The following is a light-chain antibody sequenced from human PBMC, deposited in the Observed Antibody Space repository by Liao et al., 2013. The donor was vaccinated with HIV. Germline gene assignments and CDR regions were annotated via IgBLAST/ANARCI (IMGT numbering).Light chain of an antibody. Sequence: SYLLTQTPSVSVAPGKTATIACGGNNIGSKTVHWYQQRPGQAPMLVIYYDTDRPSGIPDRFSGSNSGNXATLTISRVEAGDEADYYCQVWDSSSDQDVFGTGTKVTVL. CDR2: YDT. CDR1: NIGSKT. CDR3: QVWDSSSDQDV. J-gene: IGLJ1*01. V-gene: IGLV3-21*01.